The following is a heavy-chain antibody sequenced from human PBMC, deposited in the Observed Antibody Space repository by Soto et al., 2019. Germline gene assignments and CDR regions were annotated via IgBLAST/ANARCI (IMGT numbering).Heavy chain of an antibody. J-gene: IGHJ4*02. V-gene: IGHV3-23*01. CDR3: TKEWGRPLDY. CDR2: ISGSGGNT. Sequence: EVQLLQSGGGLVQPGGSLRLSCAASGFSFSSYAMSWVRQAPGKGLEWVSAISGSGGNTYYADSVKGRLPISRDNSKNTLYMQMNRLRAEETAVYYCTKEWGRPLDYWGQGTLVTVSS. D-gene: IGHD7-27*01. CDR1: GFSFSSYA.